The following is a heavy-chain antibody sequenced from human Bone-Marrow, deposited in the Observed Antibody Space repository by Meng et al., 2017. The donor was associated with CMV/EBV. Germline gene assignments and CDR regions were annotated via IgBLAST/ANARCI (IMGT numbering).Heavy chain of an antibody. Sequence: GGFLRLSCAASGLPFSGSTMHWVRQASGKGLEWVGRIRSKANSYATAYAASVKGRFTISRDDSKNTAYLQMNSLKTEDTAVYYCARRPNYYDSSGYYFPTSYYYYGMDVWGQGTTVTVSS. J-gene: IGHJ6*02. CDR3: ARRPNYYDSSGYYFPTSYYYYGMDV. CDR1: GLPFSGST. CDR2: IRSKANSYAT. V-gene: IGHV3-73*01. D-gene: IGHD3-22*01.